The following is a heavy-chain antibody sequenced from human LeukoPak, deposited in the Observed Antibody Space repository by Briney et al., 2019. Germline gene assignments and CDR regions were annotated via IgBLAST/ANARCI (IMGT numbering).Heavy chain of an antibody. CDR3: ARAIRYQLLSDY. V-gene: IGHV1-8*03. Sequence: VASVKVSCKTSGYTFSTYDINRVRQAAGQGLEWMGWMNPNSGNTGFAQKFQGRATITRDTSITTAYLELSSLRSEDTAVYYCARAIRYQLLSDYWGQGTLVTVSS. CDR2: MNPNSGNT. CDR1: GYTFSTYD. D-gene: IGHD2-2*01. J-gene: IGHJ4*02.